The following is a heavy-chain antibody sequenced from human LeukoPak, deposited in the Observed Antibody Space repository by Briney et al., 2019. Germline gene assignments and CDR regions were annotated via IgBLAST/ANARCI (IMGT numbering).Heavy chain of an antibody. Sequence: ASVKVSCKASGYTFTSYGISWVRQAPGQGLEWMGWISAYNGNTNYAQKLQGRVTMTTDTSTSTAYMELRSLRSDDTAVYYCARDRADIVVVPAARDYYYYGMDVWGQGTLVTVSS. CDR1: GYTFTSYG. CDR3: ARDRADIVVVPAARDYYYYGMDV. J-gene: IGHJ6*02. D-gene: IGHD2-2*01. CDR2: ISAYNGNT. V-gene: IGHV1-18*01.